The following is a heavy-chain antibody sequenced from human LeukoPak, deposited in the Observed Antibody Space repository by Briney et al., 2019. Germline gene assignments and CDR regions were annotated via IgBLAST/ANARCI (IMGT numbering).Heavy chain of an antibody. Sequence: PGGSLRLSCAASGFTVSSNYMSWVRQAPGKGLEWVSSIDSSSNYIFYADSVKGRFTISRDNAKNSLDLQMNNLRDEDTAIYYCTKAGVVGAKAGFDNWGQGTLVTVSS. J-gene: IGHJ4*02. CDR2: IDSSSNYI. V-gene: IGHV3-21*01. CDR1: GFTVSSNY. CDR3: TKAGVVGAKAGFDN. D-gene: IGHD1-26*01.